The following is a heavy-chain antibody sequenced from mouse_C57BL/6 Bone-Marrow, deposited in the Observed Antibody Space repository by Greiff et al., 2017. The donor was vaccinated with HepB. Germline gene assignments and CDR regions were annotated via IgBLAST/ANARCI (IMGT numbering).Heavy chain of an antibody. CDR3: ARCGLYYGNYGFAY. V-gene: IGHV1-9*01. CDR2: ILPGSGST. J-gene: IGHJ3*01. CDR1: GYTFTGYW. Sequence: VKLMESGAELMKPGASVKLSCKATGYTFTGYWIEWVKQRPGHGLEWIGEILPGSGSTNYNEKFKGKATFTADTSSNTAYMQLSSLTTEDSAIYYCARCGLYYGNYGFAYWGQGTLVTVSA. D-gene: IGHD2-1*01.